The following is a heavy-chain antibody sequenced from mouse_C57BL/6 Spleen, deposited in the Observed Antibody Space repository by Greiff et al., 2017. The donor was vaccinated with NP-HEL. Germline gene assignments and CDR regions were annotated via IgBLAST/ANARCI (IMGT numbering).Heavy chain of an antibody. J-gene: IGHJ2*01. D-gene: IGHD2-5*01. CDR2: INPNNGGT. CDR3: ARSPYSNYRPFDY. CDR1: GYTFTDYY. Sequence: EVQLQQSGPELVKPGASVKISCKASGYTFTDYYMNWVKQSHGKSLEWIGDINPNNGGTSYNQKFKGKATLTVDKSSSTAYMELRSLTSEDSAVYYCARSPYSNYRPFDYWGQGTTLTVSA. V-gene: IGHV1-26*01.